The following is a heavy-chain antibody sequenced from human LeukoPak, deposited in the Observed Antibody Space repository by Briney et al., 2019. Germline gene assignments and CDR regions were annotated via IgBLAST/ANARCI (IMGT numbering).Heavy chain of an antibody. Sequence: ASVKVSCKASGYTFTSYDINWVRQATGQGLEWTGWMNPNSGNTGYAQKFQGRVTMTRNTSISTAYMELSSLRSEDTAVYYCARVPTMARGGLMDNWFDPWGQGTLVTVSS. V-gene: IGHV1-8*01. CDR1: GYTFTSYD. D-gene: IGHD3-10*01. CDR2: MNPNSGNT. CDR3: ARVPTMARGGLMDNWFDP. J-gene: IGHJ5*02.